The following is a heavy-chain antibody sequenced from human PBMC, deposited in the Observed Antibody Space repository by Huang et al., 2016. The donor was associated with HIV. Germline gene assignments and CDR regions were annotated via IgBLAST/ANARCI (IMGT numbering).Heavy chain of an antibody. J-gene: IGHJ6*03. D-gene: IGHD5-18*01. CDR3: ARGGGIQLWLLGYYYMDV. CDR1: GYTFSSFG. V-gene: IGHV1-18*01. Sequence: QVQLVQSGAEVKKPGASVKVSCKASGYTFSSFGISWVRQAPGQGLEWGGWISVYNGNTKVAQKCQGRVTMTTDTSTSTAYMELRSLRSDDTAVYYCARGGGIQLWLLGYYYMDVWGNGTTVTVSS. CDR2: ISVYNGNT.